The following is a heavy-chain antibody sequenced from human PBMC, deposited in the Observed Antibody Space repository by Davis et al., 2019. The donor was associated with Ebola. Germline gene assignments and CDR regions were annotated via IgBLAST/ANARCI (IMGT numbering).Heavy chain of an antibody. D-gene: IGHD2/OR15-2a*01. J-gene: IGHJ4*02. V-gene: IGHV4-34*01. CDR1: GGSFSGNY. Sequence: MPSETLSLTCAVYGGSFSGNYWSWIRQPPGNGLEWIGEINHGGSTNYNPTLKSRVTISVDTAKNQFSLKLSSVTAADTAVYSCARGGVIRGHFDYWGQGTLVTVSS. CDR3: ARGGVIRGHFDY. CDR2: INHGGST.